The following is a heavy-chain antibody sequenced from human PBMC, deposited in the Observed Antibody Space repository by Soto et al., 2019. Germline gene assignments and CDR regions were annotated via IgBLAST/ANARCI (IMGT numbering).Heavy chain of an antibody. CDR3: AKELGYCSGGSCREYFQH. CDR1: GFTFISYA. CDR2: ISGSGGST. D-gene: IGHD2-15*01. Sequence: GGSLRLSCAASGFTFISYAMSWGLQAPWKGLEWVSAISGSGGSTYYADSVKGRFTISRDNSKNTLYLQMNSLRAEDTAVYYCAKELGYCSGGSCREYFQHWGQGTLVTVSS. V-gene: IGHV3-23*01. J-gene: IGHJ1*01.